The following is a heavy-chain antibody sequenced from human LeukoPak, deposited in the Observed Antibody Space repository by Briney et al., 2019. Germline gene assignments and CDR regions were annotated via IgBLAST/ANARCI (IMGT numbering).Heavy chain of an antibody. CDR2: ISGYNGKT. V-gene: IGHV1-18*01. CDR3: ARAGAVVDNWFDP. Sequence: ASLKVSCKASGYTFNTYGITWVRQAPGQGLEWMGWISGYNGKTKYAQKLQDRVTMTTDTSTTTAYMELRSLTSDDTAVYYCARAGAVVDNWFDPWGPGNPGHRLL. D-gene: IGHD2-15*01. J-gene: IGHJ5*02. CDR1: GYTFNTYG.